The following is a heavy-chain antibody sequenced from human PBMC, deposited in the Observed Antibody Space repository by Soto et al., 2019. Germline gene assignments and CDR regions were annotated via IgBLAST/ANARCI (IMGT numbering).Heavy chain of an antibody. J-gene: IGHJ4*02. CDR3: ARITDYGDYVWYFDY. V-gene: IGHV4-59*01. Sequence: QVQLQESGPGLVKPSETLSLTCTVSGGSISSYYWSWIRQPPGKGLEWIGYIYYSGSTNYNPSLKSRVTISVDTSKNQFSLKLSSVTAVDTAVYYCARITDYGDYVWYFDYWGQGTLVTVSS. CDR1: GGSISSYY. CDR2: IYYSGST. D-gene: IGHD4-17*01.